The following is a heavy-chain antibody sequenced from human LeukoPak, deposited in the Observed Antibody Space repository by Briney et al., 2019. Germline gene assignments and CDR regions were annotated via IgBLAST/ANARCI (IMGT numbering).Heavy chain of an antibody. Sequence: GSLRLSCAASGFTFSSYEMNWVRQAPGKGLEWASYISYSCSTIYYADSMNGRFTFTRDHAKNSLYLQMNSLRAEDTGVYYCARAPPEYYYDSSGQQVAFDIWGQGTMATVSS. CDR1: GFTFSSYE. J-gene: IGHJ3*02. CDR2: ISYSCSTI. V-gene: IGHV3-48*03. D-gene: IGHD3-22*01. CDR3: ARAPPEYYYDSSGQQVAFDI.